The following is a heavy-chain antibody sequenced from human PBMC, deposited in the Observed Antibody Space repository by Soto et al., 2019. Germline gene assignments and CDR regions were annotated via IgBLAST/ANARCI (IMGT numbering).Heavy chain of an antibody. CDR1: GFTFSSYG. Sequence: QVQLVESGGGVVQPGRSLRLSCAASGFTFSSYGMHWVRQAPGKGLEWVAVIWYDGSNKYYADSVKGRFTISRDNSKNTLYLQMNSLSAEDTAVYYCARDLGEHSFDYSGQGTLVTVSS. CDR2: IWYDGSNK. D-gene: IGHD3-16*01. J-gene: IGHJ4*02. CDR3: ARDLGEHSFDY. V-gene: IGHV3-33*01.